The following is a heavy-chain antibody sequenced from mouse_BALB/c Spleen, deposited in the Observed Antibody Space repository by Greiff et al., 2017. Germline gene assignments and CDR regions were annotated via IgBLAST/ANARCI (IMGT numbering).Heavy chain of an antibody. J-gene: IGHJ4*01. CDR1: GFTFSSYA. CDR3: ERYDGYAMDY. D-gene: IGHD2-12*01. CDR2: ISSGGSYT. Sequence: EVQLVESGGGLVKPGGSLKLSCAASGFTFSSYAMSWVRQSPEKRLEWVAEISSGGSYTYYPDTVTGRFTISRDNAKNTLYLEMSSLRSEDTAMYYCERYDGYAMDYWGQGTSVTVSS. V-gene: IGHV5-9-4*01.